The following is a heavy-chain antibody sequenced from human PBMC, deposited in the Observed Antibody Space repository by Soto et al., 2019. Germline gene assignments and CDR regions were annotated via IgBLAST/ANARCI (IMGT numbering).Heavy chain of an antibody. V-gene: IGHV3-49*04. CDR2: IRSEANGGTT. CDR1: GFTFGSYA. J-gene: IGHJ4*02. D-gene: IGHD3-22*01. Sequence: PGGSLRFSCTGSGFTFGSYALSWVRQAPGKGLEWVGVIRSEANGGTTDYAASVKGRITISRDDSKSIAYMEINSLQTEDTAVYYCTRYYYESSGYYVYWGQGALVTVSS. CDR3: TRYYYESSGYYVY.